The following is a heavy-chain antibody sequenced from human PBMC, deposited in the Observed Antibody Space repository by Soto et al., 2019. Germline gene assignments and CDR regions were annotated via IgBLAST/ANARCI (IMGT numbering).Heavy chain of an antibody. J-gene: IGHJ5*02. V-gene: IGHV1-69*06. D-gene: IGHD1-7*01. CDR3: ARRPITGTTQWFDP. Sequence: GASVKVSCKASGGTFSSYAISWVRQAPGQGLEWMGGIIPIFGTANYAQKFQGRVTITADKSTSTAYMELSSLRSEDTAVYYCARRPITGTTQWFDPWGQGTLVTVSS. CDR2: IIPIFGTA. CDR1: GGTFSSYA.